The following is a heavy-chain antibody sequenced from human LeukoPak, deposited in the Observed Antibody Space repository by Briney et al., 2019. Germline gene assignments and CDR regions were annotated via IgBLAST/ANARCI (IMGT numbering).Heavy chain of an antibody. CDR1: GFTFSSYG. J-gene: IGHJ3*02. D-gene: IGHD2-2*01. Sequence: GGSLRLSCAASGFTFSSYGMSWVRQAPGKGPEWVSAISGSGGSTYYADSVKGRFTISRDNSKNTLYLQMNGLRAEDTAVYYCAKADRGELRSSTVGAFDIWGQGTMVTVSS. CDR2: ISGSGGST. V-gene: IGHV3-23*01. CDR3: AKADRGELRSSTVGAFDI.